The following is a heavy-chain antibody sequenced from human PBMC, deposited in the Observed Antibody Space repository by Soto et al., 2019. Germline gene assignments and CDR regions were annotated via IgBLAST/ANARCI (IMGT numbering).Heavy chain of an antibody. D-gene: IGHD3-22*01. J-gene: IGHJ4*02. Sequence: GGSLRLSCAASGFMFSSYAMSWVRQAPGKGLEWVSAISGSGGSAYYADSVKGRFTISRDNSKNTLYLQMNSLRAEDTAVYYCANTGITMIVVVIRAGPDYFDYWGQGTLVTVSS. CDR2: ISGSGGSA. V-gene: IGHV3-23*01. CDR3: ANTGITMIVVVIRAGPDYFDY. CDR1: GFMFSSYA.